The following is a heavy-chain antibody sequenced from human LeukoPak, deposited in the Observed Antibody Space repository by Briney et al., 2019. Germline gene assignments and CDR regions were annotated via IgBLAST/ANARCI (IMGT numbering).Heavy chain of an antibody. Sequence: PGGSLRLSCAASGFTFDDYAMHWARQAPGKGLEWVSLISGDGGSTSYADSVKGRFTISRDNSKDSLYLQMNSLRTEDTALYYCAKSSVWASSSSYGMDVWGQGTTVTVSS. V-gene: IGHV3-43*02. J-gene: IGHJ6*02. D-gene: IGHD6-13*01. CDR2: ISGDGGST. CDR3: AKSSVWASSSSYGMDV. CDR1: GFTFDDYA.